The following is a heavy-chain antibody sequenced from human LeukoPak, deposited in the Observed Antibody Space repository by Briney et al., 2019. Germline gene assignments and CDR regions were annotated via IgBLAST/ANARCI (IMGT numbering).Heavy chain of an antibody. CDR2: IYTSGST. CDR1: GDSITSGSYY. CDR3: AREESYYGSVYFDY. J-gene: IGHJ4*02. V-gene: IGHV4-61*02. Sequence: MSSETLSLTCTVSGDSITSGSYYWSWIRQPAGKGLEWIGRIYTSGSTNYNPSLKSRVTISVDTSKNQFSLRLSSVTAADTAVYYCAREESYYGSVYFDYWGQGTLVTVSS. D-gene: IGHD3-10*01.